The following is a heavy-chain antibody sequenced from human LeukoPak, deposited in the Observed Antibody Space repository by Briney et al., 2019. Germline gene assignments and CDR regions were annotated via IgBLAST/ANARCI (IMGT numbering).Heavy chain of an antibody. D-gene: IGHD4-17*01. CDR2: IIPIFGTS. CDR1: GGTFSSYA. Sequence: ASVKVSCKASGGTFSSYAISWVRQAPGQGLEWMGRIIPIFGTSNYAQKFQGRVTITADKSTSTAYMELSSVRSEDTAVYYCASTTVTNEVDYWGQGTLVTVSS. J-gene: IGHJ4*02. V-gene: IGHV1-69*06. CDR3: ASTTVTNEVDY.